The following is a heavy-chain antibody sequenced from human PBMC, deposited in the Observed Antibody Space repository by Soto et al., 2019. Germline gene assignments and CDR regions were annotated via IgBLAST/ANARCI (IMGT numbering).Heavy chain of an antibody. CDR1: GYTFTSYD. D-gene: IGHD4-17*01. J-gene: IGHJ4*02. V-gene: IGHV1-8*01. CDR2: MNPNSGNT. Sequence: QVQLVQSGAEVKKPGASVKVSCKASGYTFTSYDINWVRQATGQGLEWMGWMNPNSGNTGYAQKFQGRVTMTRNTSISTAYTELSSLRSEEPAVYYCASSTNDYGDRHWGQGPLVTVSS. CDR3: ASSTNDYGDRH.